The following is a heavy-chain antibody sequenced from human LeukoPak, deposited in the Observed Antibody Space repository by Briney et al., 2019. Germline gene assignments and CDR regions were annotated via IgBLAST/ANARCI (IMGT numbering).Heavy chain of an antibody. V-gene: IGHV4-61*05. D-gene: IGHD3-16*01. J-gene: IGHJ5*02. CDR3: ARFTPQGYGWGGYNRFDP. CDR1: GGSISSSSYY. CDR2: IYYSGST. Sequence: SETLSLTCTVSGGSISSSSYYWGWIRQPPGKGLEWIGYIYYSGSTNYNPSLKSRVTISVDTSKNQFSLNLTSVTAADTAVYYCARFTPQGYGWGGYNRFDPWGQGTLVTVSS.